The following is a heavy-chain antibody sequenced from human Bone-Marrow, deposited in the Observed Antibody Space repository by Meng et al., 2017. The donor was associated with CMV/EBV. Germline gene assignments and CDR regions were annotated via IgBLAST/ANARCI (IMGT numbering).Heavy chain of an antibody. CDR2: IYPGDSDT. Sequence: GESLKISCKGSGYSFTSYWIGWVRQMPGKGLEWMGIIYPGDSDTRYSPSFQGQVTISADKSISTAYLQWSSLKASDTAMYYCARQDRVDDFWSGYYTQTFGYWGQGTRVTVSS. J-gene: IGHJ4*02. CDR1: GYSFTSYW. D-gene: IGHD3-3*01. CDR3: ARQDRVDDFWSGYYTQTFGY. V-gene: IGHV5-51*01.